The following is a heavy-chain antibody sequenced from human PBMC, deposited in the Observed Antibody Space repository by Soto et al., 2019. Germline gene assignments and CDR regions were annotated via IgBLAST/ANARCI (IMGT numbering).Heavy chain of an antibody. Sequence: SETLSLTCTVSGGSTSSSSYYWGWIRQPPGKGLEWIGSIYYTGSTYYNPSLKSRVTISVDTSKNQFSLKLSSVTAADTAVYYCARQRRYYYDSSGYPDYWGQGTLVTVSS. D-gene: IGHD3-22*01. CDR2: IYYTGST. V-gene: IGHV4-39*01. CDR3: ARQRRYYYDSSGYPDY. J-gene: IGHJ4*02. CDR1: GGSTSSSSYY.